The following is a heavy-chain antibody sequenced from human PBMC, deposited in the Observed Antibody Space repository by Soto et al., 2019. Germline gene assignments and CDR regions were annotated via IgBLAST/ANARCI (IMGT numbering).Heavy chain of an antibody. CDR2: IGLYSDDT. CDR1: GFTFSSYA. J-gene: IGHJ6*02. CDR3: AKDFLSIAAPQNPLGMDV. Sequence: EVQLLESGGGLVQPGESLRVSCAASGFTFSSYAMTWVRQAPGKGLDWVSSIGLYSDDTYYADSVKGRFTISRDNSKNTLYLQMNSLRAEDTAVYYCAKDFLSIAAPQNPLGMDVWGQGTTVTVSS. V-gene: IGHV3-23*01. D-gene: IGHD6-6*01.